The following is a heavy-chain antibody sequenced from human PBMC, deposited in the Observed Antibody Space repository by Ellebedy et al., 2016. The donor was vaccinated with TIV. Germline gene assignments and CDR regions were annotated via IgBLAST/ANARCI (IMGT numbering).Heavy chain of an antibody. CDR3: AKDMVRGVITYYYYGMDV. Sequence: PGGSLRLSCAASGFTFSSYAMSWVRQAPGKGLEWVSAISGSGGSTYYADSVKGRFTISRENSKNTLYLQMNSLRAEDTAVYYCAKDMVRGVITYYYYGMDVWGQGTTVTVSS. D-gene: IGHD3-10*01. V-gene: IGHV3-23*01. J-gene: IGHJ6*02. CDR1: GFTFSSYA. CDR2: ISGSGGST.